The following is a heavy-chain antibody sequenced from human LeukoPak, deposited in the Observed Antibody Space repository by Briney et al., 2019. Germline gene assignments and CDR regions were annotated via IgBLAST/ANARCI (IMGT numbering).Heavy chain of an antibody. J-gene: IGHJ4*02. V-gene: IGHV4-59*12. CDR1: GGSISSYY. CDR3: ARPAVAGTISFAY. CDR2: IYYSGST. D-gene: IGHD6-19*01. Sequence: SETLSLTCTVSGGSISSYYWSWIRQPPGKGLEWIGYIYYSGSTNYNPSLKSRVTISVDTSKNQFSLKLSSVTAADTAVYYCARPAVAGTISFAYWGQGTRFTSPS.